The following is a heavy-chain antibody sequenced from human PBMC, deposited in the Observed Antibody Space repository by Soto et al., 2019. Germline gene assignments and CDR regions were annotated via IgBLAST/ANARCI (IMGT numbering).Heavy chain of an antibody. CDR2: IYDSGST. V-gene: IGHV4-59*08. J-gene: IGHJ5*02. CDR1: GGSISSSY. CDR3: ARQLIS. Sequence: QVQLQESGPGLVKPSETLSLTCTVSGGSISSSYWSWIRQPPGKGLEWIGYIYDSGSTYYNFSLKSRVTMSVDTSKNQFSLKLSSVTAADTAVYYCARQLISWGQGTPVTVSS. D-gene: IGHD6-13*01.